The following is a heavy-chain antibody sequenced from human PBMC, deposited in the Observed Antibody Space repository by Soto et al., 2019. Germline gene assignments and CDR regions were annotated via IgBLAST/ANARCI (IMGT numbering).Heavy chain of an antibody. Sequence: EVQLLESGGGLVQPGGSLRLSCAGSGFTFSNYAMSWVRQAPGKGLEWVSGISGSGDSTNYGDSVKGRFTISRDKAKNTLYLQMNSLRAEDTDVYYCARILYCSSSSCYAVDYWGQGTLVTVSS. CDR1: GFTFSNYA. V-gene: IGHV3-23*01. J-gene: IGHJ4*02. CDR3: ARILYCSSSSCYAVDY. D-gene: IGHD2-2*01. CDR2: ISGSGDST.